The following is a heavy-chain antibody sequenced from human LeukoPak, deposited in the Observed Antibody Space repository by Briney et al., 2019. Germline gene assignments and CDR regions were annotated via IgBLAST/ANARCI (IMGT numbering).Heavy chain of an antibody. CDR1: GFTFSSYA. CDR2: ISYDGSNK. CDR3: ARGPSSSSWSRFDP. D-gene: IGHD6-13*01. V-gene: IGHV3-30-3*01. J-gene: IGHJ5*02. Sequence: GGSLRLSCAASGFTFSSYAMHWVRQAPGKGLEWVAVISYDGSNKYYADSVKGRFTTSRDNARNSLYLQMNSLRDEDTAIYYCARGPSSSSWSRFDPWGQGTLVTVSS.